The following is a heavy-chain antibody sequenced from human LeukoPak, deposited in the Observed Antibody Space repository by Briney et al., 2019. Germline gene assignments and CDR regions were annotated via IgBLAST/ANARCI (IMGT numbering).Heavy chain of an antibody. CDR2: VRGSGGGT. D-gene: IGHD4-17*01. V-gene: IGHV3-23*01. Sequence: PGGSLRLSCEASGFTFSNYALIWVRQAPGKGLEGVSAVRGSGGGTQYADAVKGRFTISRDNSKNTLYLHMNSLRAEDTAIYYCAKDPNGDYVGAFDFWGQGTMVTVSS. CDR3: AKDPNGDYVGAFDF. CDR1: GFTFSNYA. J-gene: IGHJ3*01.